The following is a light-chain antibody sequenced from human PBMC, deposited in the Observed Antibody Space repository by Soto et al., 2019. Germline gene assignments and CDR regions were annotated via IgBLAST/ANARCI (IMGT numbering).Light chain of an antibody. CDR1: QSISHKY. Sequence: EIVLTQSPGTLSMSPGERATLSCRASQSISHKYLAWFQKRPGQAPRLLIHGVSVRATGIPDRFSASGFGTDVTLTISRLEPEDFAVYYCQLYSGSPWTFGQGTKVEIK. J-gene: IGKJ1*01. V-gene: IGKV3-20*01. CDR3: QLYSGSPWT. CDR2: GVS.